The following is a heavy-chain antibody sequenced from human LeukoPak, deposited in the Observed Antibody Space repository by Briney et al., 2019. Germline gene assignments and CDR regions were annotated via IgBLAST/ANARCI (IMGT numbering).Heavy chain of an antibody. CDR3: ARVRRDGYNFGAGDY. Sequence: GGSLRLSCAASGFTFSSYAMHWVRQAPGKGLEWVAVISYDGSNKYYADSVKGRFTISRDNSKNTLYLQMNSLRAEDTAVYYCARVRRDGYNFGAGDYWGQGTLATVSS. D-gene: IGHD5-24*01. CDR1: GFTFSSYA. V-gene: IGHV3-30-3*01. CDR2: ISYDGSNK. J-gene: IGHJ4*02.